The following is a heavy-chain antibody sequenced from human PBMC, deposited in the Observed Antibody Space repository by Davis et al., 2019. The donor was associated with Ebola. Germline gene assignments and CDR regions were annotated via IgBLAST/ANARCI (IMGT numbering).Heavy chain of an antibody. CDR2: IIYDGTRT. CDR1: GFIFSDYC. V-gene: IGHV3-74*01. J-gene: IGHJ4*02. CDR3: ARREAASIDY. D-gene: IGHD6-25*01. Sequence: HTGGSLRLSCAASGFIFSDYCMNWVRHPPGKGLVWVSRIIYDGTRTSYADSVQGRFTISRDNAKNTLFLQLNSLRVEDTAIYYCARREAASIDYWGQGTLVTVSS.